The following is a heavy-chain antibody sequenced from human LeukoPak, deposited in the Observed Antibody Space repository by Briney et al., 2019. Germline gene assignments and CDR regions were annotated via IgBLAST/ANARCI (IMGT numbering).Heavy chain of an antibody. CDR2: INHSGST. D-gene: IGHD5-12*01. V-gene: IGHV4-34*08. CDR1: GFTFSSYS. J-gene: IGHJ4*02. CDR3: AGDSGYDSDYDY. Sequence: SGGSLRLSCAASGFTFSSYSMNWVRQPPGKGLEWIGEINHSGSTNYNPSLKSRVTISVDTSKDQFSLKLSSVTAGDTAVYYCAGDSGYDSDYDYWGQGTLVTVSS.